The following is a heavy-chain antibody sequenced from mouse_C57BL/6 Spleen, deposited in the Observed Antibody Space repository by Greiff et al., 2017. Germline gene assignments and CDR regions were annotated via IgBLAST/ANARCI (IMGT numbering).Heavy chain of an antibody. Sequence: EVKLVESGPELVKPGASVKISCKASGYSFTGYYMNWVKQSPEKSLEWIGEINPSTGGTTYNQKFKAKATLTVDKSSSTAYMQLKSLTSEDSAVYYCARWGAYYTFYFDYWGQGTTLTVSS. V-gene: IGHV1-42*01. CDR2: INPSTGGT. D-gene: IGHD2-12*01. CDR1: GYSFTGYY. J-gene: IGHJ2*01. CDR3: ARWGAYYTFYFDY.